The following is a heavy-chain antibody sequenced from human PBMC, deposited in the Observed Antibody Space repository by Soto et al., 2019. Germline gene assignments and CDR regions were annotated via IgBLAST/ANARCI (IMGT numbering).Heavy chain of an antibody. CDR2: ISGSGGST. Sequence: EVQLLESGGGLVQPGGFLRLSCAASGFTFSSYAMSWVRQAPGKGLEWVSAISGSGGSTYYADSVKGRFTISRDNSKNTLYLQMNSLRAEDTAVYYCAKLIRAAGNPFDYWGQGTLVTVSS. CDR1: GFTFSSYA. J-gene: IGHJ4*02. V-gene: IGHV3-23*01. CDR3: AKLIRAAGNPFDY. D-gene: IGHD6-13*01.